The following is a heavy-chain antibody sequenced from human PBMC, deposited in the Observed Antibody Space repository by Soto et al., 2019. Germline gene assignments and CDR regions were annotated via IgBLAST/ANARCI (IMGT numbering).Heavy chain of an antibody. D-gene: IGHD3-16*01. Sequence: PSETLCLTCTVSGGSISSGGYYWSWIRQHPGKGLEWIGYIYYSGSTYYNPSLKSRVTISVDTSKNQFSLKLSSVTAADTAVYYCARFSGGGYDYWGQGTLVTVSS. V-gene: IGHV4-31*03. CDR3: ARFSGGGYDY. J-gene: IGHJ4*02. CDR1: GGSISSGGYY. CDR2: IYYSGST.